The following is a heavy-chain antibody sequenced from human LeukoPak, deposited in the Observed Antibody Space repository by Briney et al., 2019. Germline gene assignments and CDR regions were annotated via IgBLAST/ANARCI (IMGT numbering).Heavy chain of an antibody. D-gene: IGHD3-9*01. J-gene: IGHJ4*02. CDR3: AKDSLAGYLRGYFDD. V-gene: IGHV3-30*18. CDR1: GFTFSTYG. CDR2: ISYDGTNK. Sequence: PGGSLRLSCAASGFTFSTYGMHWVRQAPGKGLEWVAVISYDGTNKYYTDSVKGRFTISRDNSKNTLYLQMSSLRPEDTAVFYCAKDSLAGYLRGYFDDWGQGTQVTVSS.